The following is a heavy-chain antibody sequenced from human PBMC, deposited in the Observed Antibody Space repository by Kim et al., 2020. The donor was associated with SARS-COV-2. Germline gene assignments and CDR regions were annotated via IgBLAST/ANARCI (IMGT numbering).Heavy chain of an antibody. D-gene: IGHD5-18*01. CDR1: GFTFSDYY. V-gene: IGHV3-11*05. CDR3: ARASRYSYGYYVCYFDY. CDR2: ISSSSSYT. Sequence: GGSLRLSCAASGFTFSDYYMSWIRQAPGKGLEWVSYISSSSSYTNYADSVKGRFTISRDNAKNSLYLQMNSLRAEDTAVYYCARASRYSYGYYVCYFDYWGQGTLVTVSS. J-gene: IGHJ4*02.